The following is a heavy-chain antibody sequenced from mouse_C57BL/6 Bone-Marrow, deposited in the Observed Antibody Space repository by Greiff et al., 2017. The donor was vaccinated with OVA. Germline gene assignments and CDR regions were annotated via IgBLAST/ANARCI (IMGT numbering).Heavy chain of an antibody. D-gene: IGHD2-4*01. CDR3: ASPVYYDYDVVFDY. CDR1: GYTFTSYG. J-gene: IGHJ3*01. Sequence: QVQLQQSGADLARPGASVKLSCKASGYTFTSYGISWVKQSPGQGLEWIGEIYPRSGNTYYNEKFKGKATLTADKSSSTAYMQLRSLTSEDSAVYFCASPVYYDYDVVFDYGGRGTGITVSA. CDR2: IYPRSGNT. V-gene: IGHV1-81*01.